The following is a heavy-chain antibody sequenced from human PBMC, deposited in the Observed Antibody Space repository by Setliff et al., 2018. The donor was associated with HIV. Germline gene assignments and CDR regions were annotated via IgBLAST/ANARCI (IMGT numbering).Heavy chain of an antibody. CDR1: GGSFTGYY. J-gene: IGHJ6*03. Sequence: SETLSLTCAVYGGSFTGYYWSWIRQPPGKGLEWIGEIDHSGSTYYNPSLKSRVTISLDTSKSQFSLKLSSVTAADTAVYYCAKVLNLYNYMDAWGKGTTVTVSS. D-gene: IGHD3-9*01. CDR2: IDHSGST. CDR3: AKVLNLYNYMDA. V-gene: IGHV4-34*01.